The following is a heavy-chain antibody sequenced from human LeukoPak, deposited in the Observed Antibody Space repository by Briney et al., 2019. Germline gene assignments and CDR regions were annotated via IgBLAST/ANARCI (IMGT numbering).Heavy chain of an antibody. CDR1: GFTFSSYG. CDR2: ISYDGSNK. Sequence: GGSLRLSCAASGFTFSSYGMHWVRQAPGKGLEWVAVISYDGSNKYYADSVMGRFTISRDNSKNTLYLQMNSLRAEDTAVYYCAKEKAAAGTPLWGQGTLVTVSS. V-gene: IGHV3-30*18. CDR3: AKEKAAAGTPL. J-gene: IGHJ4*02. D-gene: IGHD6-13*01.